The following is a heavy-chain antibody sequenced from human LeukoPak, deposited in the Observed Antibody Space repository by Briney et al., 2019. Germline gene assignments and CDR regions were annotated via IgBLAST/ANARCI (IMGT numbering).Heavy chain of an antibody. CDR1: GFTFSSYA. CDR3: ARLIVGATYDDY. J-gene: IGHJ4*02. Sequence: GGSLRLSCAASGFTFSSYAMHWVRQAPGKGLEWVAVISYDGSNKYYADSVKGRFTISRDNSKNTLYLQMNSLRAEDTAVYCCARLIVGATYDDYWGQGTLVTVSP. V-gene: IGHV3-30*04. CDR2: ISYDGSNK. D-gene: IGHD1-26*01.